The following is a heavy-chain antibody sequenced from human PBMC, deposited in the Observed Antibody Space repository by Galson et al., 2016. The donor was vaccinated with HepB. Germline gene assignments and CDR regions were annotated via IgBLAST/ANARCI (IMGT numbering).Heavy chain of an antibody. J-gene: IGHJ3*02. CDR1: GGSISSYY. V-gene: IGHV4-59*01. Sequence: SETLSLTCTVSGGSISSYYWSWIRQSPGKGLEWIGYIFCSGSTIYNPSLKSRVTISVDTSKNQFSLKLTSVTAADSAVYYCARGRDNSDSGGTGIAFDMWGQGTMVTVSS. CDR3: ARGRDNSDSGGTGIAFDM. D-gene: IGHD3-22*01. CDR2: IFCSGST.